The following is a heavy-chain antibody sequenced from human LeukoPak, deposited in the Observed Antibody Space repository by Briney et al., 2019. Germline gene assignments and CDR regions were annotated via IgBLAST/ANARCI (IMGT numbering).Heavy chain of an antibody. D-gene: IGHD6-13*01. CDR1: GGSISSSSYY. J-gene: IGHJ6*03. V-gene: IGHV4-39*07. CDR3: TRADYSSSWSHYYYFMDV. Sequence: SETLSLTCTVSGGSISSSSYYWGWNRQPPGKGLEWIVSIYHSGNTYYNPSLKTRVTISVDTSKNQISLNLTSVTAADTAVYYCTRADYSSSWSHYYYFMDVWGRGTTVTVSS. CDR2: IYHSGNT.